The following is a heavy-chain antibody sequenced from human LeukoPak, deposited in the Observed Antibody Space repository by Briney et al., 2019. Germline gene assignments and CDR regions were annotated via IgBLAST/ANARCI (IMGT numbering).Heavy chain of an antibody. Sequence: TGGSLRLSCAASGFTFSSYGMHWVRQAPGKGLEWVAFIRYDGSNKYYADSVKGRFTISRDNSKNTLYLQMNSLRAEDTAVYYCAKDHYYDSSGPYYFDYWGQGTLVTVSS. D-gene: IGHD3-22*01. CDR3: AKDHYYDSSGPYYFDY. V-gene: IGHV3-30*02. CDR1: GFTFSSYG. J-gene: IGHJ4*02. CDR2: IRYDGSNK.